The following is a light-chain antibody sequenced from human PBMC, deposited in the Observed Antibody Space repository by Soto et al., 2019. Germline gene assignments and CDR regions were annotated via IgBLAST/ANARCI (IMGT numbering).Light chain of an antibody. Sequence: QSVLTQPPSVSGAPGQRVTMSCTGSSSNIGAGHDVHWYQQLPGTAPKLVIYANTNRPSGVPDRFSGSKSGTSASLAITGLQTEDEADYYCQSYDSSLSGSRVFGGGTQMTVL. CDR3: QSYDSSLSGSRV. J-gene: IGLJ3*02. CDR2: ANT. V-gene: IGLV1-40*01. CDR1: SSNIGAGHD.